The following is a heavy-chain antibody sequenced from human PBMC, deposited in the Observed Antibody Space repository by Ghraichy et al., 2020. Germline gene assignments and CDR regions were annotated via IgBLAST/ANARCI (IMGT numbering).Heavy chain of an antibody. V-gene: IGHV4-31*03. J-gene: IGHJ4*02. CDR3: ASFHDSSGYYLDY. CDR1: GGSISSGGYY. CDR2: IYYSGST. Sequence: SETLSLTCTVSGGSISSGGYYWSWIRQHPGKGLEWIGYIYYSGSTYYNPSLKSRVTISVDTSKNQFSLKLSSVTAADTAVYYCASFHDSSGYYLDYWGQGTLVTVSS. D-gene: IGHD3-22*01.